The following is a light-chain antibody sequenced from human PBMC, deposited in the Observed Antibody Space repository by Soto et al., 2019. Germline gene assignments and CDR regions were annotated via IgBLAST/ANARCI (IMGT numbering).Light chain of an antibody. CDR2: EDT. CDR3: CSYAGSTTFWV. V-gene: IGLV2-23*02. J-gene: IGLJ3*02. CDR1: SSDVGSYNL. Sequence: QSALTQPASVSGSPAQSITISCTGTSSDVGSYNLVSWYQQHPGKGPKLMIYEDTKRPSGVSNRFSGSKSGNTASLTISGLQAEDEADYYCCSYAGSTTFWVFGGGTKVTVL.